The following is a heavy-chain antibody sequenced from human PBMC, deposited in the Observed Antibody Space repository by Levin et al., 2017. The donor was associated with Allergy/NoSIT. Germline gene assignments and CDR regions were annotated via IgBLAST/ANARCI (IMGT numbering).Heavy chain of an antibody. V-gene: IGHV1-2*06. D-gene: IGHD4-11*01. CDR1: GYTFTGYY. Sequence: GESLKISCKASGYTFTGYYMHWVRQAPGQGLEWMGRINPNSGGTNYAQKFQGRVTMTRDTSISTAYMELSRLRSDDTAVYYCARARNSRSTVTTNNWFDPWGQGTLVTVSS. CDR3: ARARNSRSTVTTNNWFDP. J-gene: IGHJ5*02. CDR2: INPNSGGT.